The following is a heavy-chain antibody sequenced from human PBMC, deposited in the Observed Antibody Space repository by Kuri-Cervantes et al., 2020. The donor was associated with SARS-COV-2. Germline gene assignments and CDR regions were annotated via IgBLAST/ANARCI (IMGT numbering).Heavy chain of an antibody. CDR2: INHSGST. Sequence: GSLRLSCTVSGGSISSSSYYWGWIRQPPGKGLEWIGEINHSGSTNYNPSLKSRVTMSVDTSKNQFSLKLSSVTAADTAVYYCAGIQWLTPDYYYYGMDVWGQGTTVTVSS. D-gene: IGHD6-19*01. V-gene: IGHV4-39*07. J-gene: IGHJ6*02. CDR3: AGIQWLTPDYYYYGMDV. CDR1: GGSISSSSYY.